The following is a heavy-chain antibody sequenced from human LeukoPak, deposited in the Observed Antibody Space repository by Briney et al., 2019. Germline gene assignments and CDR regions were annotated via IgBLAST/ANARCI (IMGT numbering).Heavy chain of an antibody. D-gene: IGHD2-2*01. CDR2: INPNSGGT. CDR1: GYTFTSYA. J-gene: IGHJ3*02. CDR3: ARDLGSSTPRGAFDI. V-gene: IGHV1-2*02. Sequence: GASVKVSCKASGYTFTSYAMNWVRQAPGQGLEWMGWINPNSGGTNYAQKFQGRVTMTRDTSISTAYMELSRLRSDDTAVYYCARDLGSSTPRGAFDIWGQGTMVTVSS.